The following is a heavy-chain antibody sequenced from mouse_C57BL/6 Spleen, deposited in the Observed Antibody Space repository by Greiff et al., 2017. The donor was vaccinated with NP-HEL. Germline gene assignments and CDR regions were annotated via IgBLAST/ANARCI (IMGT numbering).Heavy chain of an antibody. CDR1: GYSITSGYD. CDR2: ISYSGST. J-gene: IGHJ1*03. CDR3: ARLIYYDYDEGYFDV. V-gene: IGHV3-1*01. D-gene: IGHD2-4*01. Sequence: VQLKESGPGMVKPSQSLSLTCTVTGYSITSGYDWNWIRNFPGNKLEWMGYISYSGSTNYNPSLKSRISITHDTSKNHFFLKLNSVTTEDTATYYCARLIYYDYDEGYFDVWGTGTTVTVSS.